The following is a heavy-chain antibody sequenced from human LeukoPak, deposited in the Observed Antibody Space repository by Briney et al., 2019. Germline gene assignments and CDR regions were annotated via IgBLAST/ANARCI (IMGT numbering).Heavy chain of an antibody. J-gene: IGHJ3*02. D-gene: IGHD2-15*01. V-gene: IGHV3-21*01. CDR2: ISSSSSYI. Sequence: PGGSLRLSFGTSGFTFGTYWMHWVRQAPGKGLEWVSSISSSSSYIYYADSVKGRFTISRDNAKNSLYLQMNSLRAEDTAVYYCAREDDEWWFQGAFDIWGQGTMVTVSS. CDR3: AREDDEWWFQGAFDI. CDR1: GFTFGTYW.